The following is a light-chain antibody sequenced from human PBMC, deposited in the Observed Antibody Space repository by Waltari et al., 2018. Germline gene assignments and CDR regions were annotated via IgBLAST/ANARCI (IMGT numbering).Light chain of an antibody. J-gene: IGLJ3*02. CDR1: SSDIGGYNY. Sequence: QSALTQPPPASRSPGQSVTISCTGTSSDIGGYNYVSWYQQHPGKAPKLMIYEVTKRPSGVPDRFSASKSGNTASLTVSGLQAEDEADYYCSSFAGSTNWVFGGGTKLTVL. CDR2: EVT. CDR3: SSFAGSTNWV. V-gene: IGLV2-8*01.